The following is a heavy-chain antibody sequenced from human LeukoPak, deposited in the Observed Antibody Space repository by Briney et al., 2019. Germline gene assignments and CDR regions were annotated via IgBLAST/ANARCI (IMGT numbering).Heavy chain of an antibody. CDR2: INSDGSST. D-gene: IGHD6-19*01. J-gene: IGHJ1*01. CDR3: ASRKYRSGWVN. CDR1: GFTFSSYW. V-gene: IGHV3-74*01. Sequence: QPGGSLRLSCAASGFTFSSYWMHWVRQAPGKGLVWVSRINSDGSSTSYADSVKGRFTISRDNAKNTLYLQMNSLRAEDTAVYYCASRKYRSGWVNWGQGTLVTVSS.